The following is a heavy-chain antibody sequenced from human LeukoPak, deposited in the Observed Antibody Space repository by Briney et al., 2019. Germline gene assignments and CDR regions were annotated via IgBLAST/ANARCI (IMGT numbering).Heavy chain of an antibody. CDR2: ISYDGSNK. CDR1: GFIFSGYG. V-gene: IGHV3-30*18. Sequence: GSLRLSCAASGFIFSGYGMHWVRQAPGKGLEWVAVISYDGSNKYYADSVKGRFTISRDNSKNTLYLQMNSLRAEDTAVYYCGKDSYGVSPLRLIDSWGQGTLVTVSS. J-gene: IGHJ4*02. CDR3: GKDSYGVSPLRLIDS. D-gene: IGHD4-17*01.